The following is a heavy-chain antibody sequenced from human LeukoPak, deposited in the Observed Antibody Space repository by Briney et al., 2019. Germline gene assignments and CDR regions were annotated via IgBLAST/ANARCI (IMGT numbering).Heavy chain of an antibody. CDR1: GGSLITRSYF. CDR2: IADSGST. CDR3: ASTMVTIQPIVYFDY. Sequence: SETLSLTCTVSGGSLITRSYFWGWIRQAPGKGLEWIGSIADSGSTYYNPSLKTRVTMSVDTSKKQFSLRLSSVTAADTAVYYCASTMVTIQPIVYFDYWGQGTLVTVSS. V-gene: IGHV4-39*01. D-gene: IGHD2-21*02. J-gene: IGHJ4*02.